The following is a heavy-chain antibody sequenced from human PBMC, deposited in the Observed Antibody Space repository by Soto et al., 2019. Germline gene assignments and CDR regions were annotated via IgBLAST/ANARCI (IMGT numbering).Heavy chain of an antibody. CDR2: ISAYNGNT. CDR1: GYTFTSYG. Sequence: QVQLVQSGAEVKKPGASVKVSCKASGYTFTSYGISWVRQAPGQGLEWMGWISAYNGNTNYAQKLQGRVTMTTDTYTSTAYMELRSLRSDDTAVYYCARVRGDIVVVPAATPYYYYGMDVWGQGTTVTVSS. D-gene: IGHD2-2*01. J-gene: IGHJ6*02. CDR3: ARVRGDIVVVPAATPYYYYGMDV. V-gene: IGHV1-18*01.